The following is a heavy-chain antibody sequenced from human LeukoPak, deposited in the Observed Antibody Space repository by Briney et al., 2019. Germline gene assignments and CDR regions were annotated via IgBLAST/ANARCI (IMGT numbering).Heavy chain of an antibody. J-gene: IGHJ1*01. D-gene: IGHD2-2*01. CDR2: IYYSGST. V-gene: IGHV4-30-4*08. CDR3: ATVAVPDEYFQH. Sequence: SETLSLTCTVSGGSISSGDYYWSWIRQPPGTGLEWIGYIYYSGSTYYKSSLKSRVTISVDTSKNQFSLKLSSVTAADTAVYYCATVAVPDEYFQHWGQGTLVTVSS. CDR1: GGSISSGDYY.